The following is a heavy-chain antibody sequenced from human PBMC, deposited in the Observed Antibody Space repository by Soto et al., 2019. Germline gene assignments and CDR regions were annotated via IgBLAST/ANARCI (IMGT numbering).Heavy chain of an antibody. Sequence: SQTLSLTCAISGDSVSSNSAAWNWIRQSPSRGLEWLGRTYYRSKWYNDYAVSVKSRITINPDTSKNQFSLQLNSVTPEDTAVYYCARGNATVTTYPPYYYYCGMDVWGQGTTVTVSS. D-gene: IGHD4-4*01. CDR1: GDSVSSNSAA. J-gene: IGHJ6*02. V-gene: IGHV6-1*01. CDR3: ARGNATVTTYPPYYYYCGMDV. CDR2: TYYRSKWYN.